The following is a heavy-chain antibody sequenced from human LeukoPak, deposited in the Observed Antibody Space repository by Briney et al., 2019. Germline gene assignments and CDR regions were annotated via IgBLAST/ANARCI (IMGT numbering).Heavy chain of an antibody. CDR3: ARGTAMVRGVVGYYYGMYV. CDR1: GGPISSYY. J-gene: IGHJ6*04. CDR2: IYYSGST. Sequence: SETLSLTCTVSGGPISSYYWSWIRQPPGKGLECIGYIYYSGSTNYNPSLKSRVTISVDTSKNQFSLKLSSVTAADTAVYYCARGTAMVRGVVGYYYGMYVWGKGTTVTVSS. V-gene: IGHV4-59*01. D-gene: IGHD3-10*01.